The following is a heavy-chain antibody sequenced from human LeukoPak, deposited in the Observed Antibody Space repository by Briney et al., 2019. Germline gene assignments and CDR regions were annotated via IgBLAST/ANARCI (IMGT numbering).Heavy chain of an antibody. V-gene: IGHV3-30-3*01. D-gene: IGHD6-19*01. J-gene: IGHJ4*02. CDR3: ARDPTSGWYPTYYFDY. Sequence: GGSLRLSCAASGFTFSSYAMHWVRQAPGKGLEWVAVISYDGSNKYYADSVKGRFTISRDNSKNTLYLQMNSLRAEDTAVYYCARDPTSGWYPTYYFDYWGQGTLVTVSS. CDR1: GFTFSSYA. CDR2: ISYDGSNK.